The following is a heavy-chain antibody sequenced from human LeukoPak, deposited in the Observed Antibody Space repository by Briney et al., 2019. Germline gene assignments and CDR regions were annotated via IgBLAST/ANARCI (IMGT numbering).Heavy chain of an antibody. CDR1: GFTFSSYG. V-gene: IGHV3-30*18. CDR3: AKDDYSNYGYFDY. CDR2: ISYDGSNK. D-gene: IGHD4-11*01. J-gene: IGHJ4*02. Sequence: PGRSLRLSCAASGFTFSSYGMHWVRQAPGKGLEWVAVISYDGSNKYYADSVKGRFTISRDNSKNTLYLQMNSLRAEDTAVYYCAKDDYSNYGYFDYWGQGTLVTVSS.